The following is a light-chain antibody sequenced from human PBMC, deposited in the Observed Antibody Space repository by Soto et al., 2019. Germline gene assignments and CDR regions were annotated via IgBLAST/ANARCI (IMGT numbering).Light chain of an antibody. CDR3: HQYGVSSGT. CDR2: GAS. V-gene: IGKV3-20*01. J-gene: IGKJ2*01. Sequence: EIVLTQSPGTLSLSPGERATLSCRASQSVTANYLAWHQQKPGQAPRLLIYGASTRATGIPDRFSGSGSGTDFTLTISNLDPEDFAVYYCHQYGVSSGTFGQGTNLEIK. CDR1: QSVTANY.